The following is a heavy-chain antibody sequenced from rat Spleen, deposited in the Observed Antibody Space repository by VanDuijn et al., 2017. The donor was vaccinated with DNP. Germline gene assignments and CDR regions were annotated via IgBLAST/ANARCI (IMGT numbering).Heavy chain of an antibody. J-gene: IGHJ2*01. Sequence: QVQLKESGPGLVQPSQTLSLTCTVSGLSLTSYHISWVRQPPGKGLEWMGVIWTGGTTAYNSLLKSRLSITRDTSKSQVFLKMNSLQSEDTGTYYCARHTYAHYFDYWGLGVMVTVSS. V-gene: IGHV2-43*01. D-gene: IGHD2-1*01. CDR1: GLSLTSYH. CDR2: IWTGGTT. CDR3: ARHTYAHYFDY.